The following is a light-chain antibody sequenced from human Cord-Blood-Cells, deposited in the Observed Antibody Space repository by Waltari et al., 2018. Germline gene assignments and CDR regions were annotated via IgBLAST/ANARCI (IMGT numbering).Light chain of an antibody. Sequence: AIRMTQSPSSFSASKGDRVTITCRASQGISSYLVWYQQKPGKAPKLLIYAASTLQSVVPSRFIGSSSRTYFSHTSIHLHSDVVATYYLLQYYSYAPTFGRVPRVEIK. CDR2: AAS. V-gene: IGKV1-8*01. CDR3: LQYYSYAPT. CDR1: QGISSY. J-gene: IGKJ1*01.